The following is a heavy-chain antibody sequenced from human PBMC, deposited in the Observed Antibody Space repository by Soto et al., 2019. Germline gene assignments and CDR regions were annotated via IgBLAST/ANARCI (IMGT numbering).Heavy chain of an antibody. CDR3: AREMFVRYYYGSGSYYNEPNYFDY. J-gene: IGHJ4*02. D-gene: IGHD3-10*01. V-gene: IGHV3-7*05. Sequence: GGSLRLSCAASGFTFSSYWMSWVRQAPGKGLEWVANIKQDGSEKYYVDSVKGRFTISRDNAKNSLYLQMNSPRAEDTAVYYCAREMFVRYYYGSGSYYNEPNYFDYWGQGTLVTVSS. CDR2: IKQDGSEK. CDR1: GFTFSSYW.